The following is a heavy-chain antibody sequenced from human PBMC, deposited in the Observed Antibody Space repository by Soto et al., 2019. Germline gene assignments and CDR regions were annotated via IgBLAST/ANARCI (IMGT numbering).Heavy chain of an antibody. J-gene: IGHJ4*02. CDR1: GFIFSSFG. CDR3: VKAAARGDY. CDR2: IWYDGSNT. D-gene: IGHD3-10*01. Sequence: GGSLRLSCAASGFIFSSFGMHWVRQAPGKGLEWVAHIWYDGSNTYYADSVKGRFTISRDNAKNTLYLQMNSLRAEDTAVYYCVKAAARGDYWGQGTLVTVSS. V-gene: IGHV3-33*03.